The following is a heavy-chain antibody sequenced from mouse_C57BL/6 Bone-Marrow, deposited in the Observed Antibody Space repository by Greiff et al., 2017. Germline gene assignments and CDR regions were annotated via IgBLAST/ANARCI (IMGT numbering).Heavy chain of an antibody. D-gene: IGHD1-1*01. Sequence: VQLQQSGAELVRPGTSVKMSCKASGYTFTNYWIGWAKQRPGHGLEWIGDIYPGGGYTNYNEKFKGKATLTADKSSSTAYMQFSSLTSEDSAVYFCAIYYYGSTFAYWGQGTLVTVSA. CDR2: IYPGGGYT. V-gene: IGHV1-63*01. CDR1: GYTFTNYW. CDR3: AIYYYGSTFAY. J-gene: IGHJ3*01.